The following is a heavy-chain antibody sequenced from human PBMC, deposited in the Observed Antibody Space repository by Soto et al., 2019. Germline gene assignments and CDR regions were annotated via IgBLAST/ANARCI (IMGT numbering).Heavy chain of an antibody. D-gene: IGHD2-15*01. Sequence: PSETLSLTCTVSGGSVSSNDYYWGWIRQPPAKGLEWIGNIDYNGVTSYNPSLKTRVTISRDTSKNQFSLRLTSVTAADTALYSCAKVLVAATNNTHSDSWGPGILVTVYS. J-gene: IGHJ4*02. CDR3: AKVLVAATNNTHSDS. CDR1: GGSVSSNDYY. CDR2: IDYNGVT. V-gene: IGHV4-39*01.